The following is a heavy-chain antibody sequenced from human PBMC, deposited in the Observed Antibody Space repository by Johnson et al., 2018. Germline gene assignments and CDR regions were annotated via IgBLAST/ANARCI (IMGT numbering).Heavy chain of an antibody. J-gene: IGHJ6*03. CDR2: INHSGST. V-gene: IGHV4-34*01. CDR1: GGSFSGYY. Sequence: QVQLQQWGTGLLKPSETLSLTCAVYGGSFSGYYWSWIRQPPGKGLEWIGEINHSGSTNYNPSLKSRVTISVDTSKNQFSLKLSSVTAADTAVYYCAIDLDGQLAGYSYYYMDVWGKVTTVTVS. D-gene: IGHD1-1*01. CDR3: AIDLDGQLAGYSYYYMDV.